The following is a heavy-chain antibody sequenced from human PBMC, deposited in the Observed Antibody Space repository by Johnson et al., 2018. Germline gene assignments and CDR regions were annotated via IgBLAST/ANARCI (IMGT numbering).Heavy chain of an antibody. CDR2: ISYDGCNK. CDR1: GLTFSNYG. Sequence: QVQLVESGGGVVQXGRSLRLSCAASGLTFSNYGMHWVRQAPGKGLEWVTVISYDGCNKRYADSVKGRFTISRDNSKNTLYLQMNSLRVEDTAVYYCAKDNGPTMIRCFQHWGQGTLVTVSS. CDR3: AKDNGPTMIRCFQH. J-gene: IGHJ1*01. V-gene: IGHV3-30*18. D-gene: IGHD3-22*01.